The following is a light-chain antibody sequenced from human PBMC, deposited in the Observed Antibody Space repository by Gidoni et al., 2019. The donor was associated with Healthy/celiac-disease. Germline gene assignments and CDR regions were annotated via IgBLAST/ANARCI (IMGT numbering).Light chain of an antibody. Sequence: EIVLTPSPATLALSPGARATLSCRASQSVSNYLAWYQQKPGQAPRLLIYDASNRATGIPARFSGSGSGTDFTLTISSLEPEDFAVYYCQQRSNWPTFGGGTKVEIK. CDR2: DAS. V-gene: IGKV3-11*01. CDR3: QQRSNWPT. CDR1: QSVSNY. J-gene: IGKJ4*01.